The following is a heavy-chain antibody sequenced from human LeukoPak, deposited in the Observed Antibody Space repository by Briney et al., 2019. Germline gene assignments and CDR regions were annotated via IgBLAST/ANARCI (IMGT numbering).Heavy chain of an antibody. CDR1: GFTFSSYG. J-gene: IGHJ4*02. CDR3: AKVGAFWVAGHYFDY. V-gene: IGHV3-23*01. CDR2: ISGSGGST. D-gene: IGHD6-19*01. Sequence: QSGGSLRLSCAASGFTFSSYGMSWVRQAPGKGLKWVSAISGSGGSTYYADSVKGRFTISRDNSKNTLYLQMNSLRAEDTAVYYCAKVGAFWVAGHYFDYWGQGTLVTVSS.